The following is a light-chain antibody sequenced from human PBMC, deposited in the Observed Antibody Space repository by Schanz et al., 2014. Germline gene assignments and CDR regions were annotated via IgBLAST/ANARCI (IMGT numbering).Light chain of an antibody. Sequence: EIVLTQSPGTLSLSPGERATLSCRASQSVSNSYLAWYQQKPGQAPRLLIYGASSRATGIPDRFSGSGSGTDFTLTITRLEAEDFAVYYCQQRSTWFSFGGGTRVEIK. V-gene: IGKV3D-20*02. CDR3: QQRSTWFS. CDR2: GAS. CDR1: QSVSNSY. J-gene: IGKJ4*01.